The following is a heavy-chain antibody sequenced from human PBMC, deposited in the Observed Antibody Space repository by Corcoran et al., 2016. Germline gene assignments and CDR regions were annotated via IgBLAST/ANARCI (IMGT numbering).Heavy chain of an antibody. CDR2: IRSKIYGGAT. D-gene: IGHD1-26*01. CDR1: EFTFGDYG. J-gene: IGHJ4*02. CDR3: ARGRTEAGAKYYFDY. Sequence: EVQLVESGGGLVQPGRSPRLSCTASEFTFGDYGMGWFRQAPGKGLEWIAFIRSKIYGGATEYAASVRGRFSVSRDDSTSIAYLQMNNLKTDDTALYYCARGRTEAGAKYYFDYWGQGSLVTVSS. V-gene: IGHV3-49*03.